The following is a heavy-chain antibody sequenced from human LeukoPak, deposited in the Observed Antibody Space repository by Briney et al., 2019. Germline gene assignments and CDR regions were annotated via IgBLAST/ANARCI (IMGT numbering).Heavy chain of an antibody. V-gene: IGHV4-34*01. CDR2: INHSGST. CDR1: GGSFSGYY. CDR3: ARGELGYCSSTSCSQYYYYGMDV. J-gene: IGHJ6*04. D-gene: IGHD2-2*01. Sequence: SETLSLTCAVYGGSFSGYYWSWIRQPPGKGPEWIGEINHSGSTNYDPSLKSRVTISVDTSKNQFSLKLSSVTAADTAVYYCARGELGYCSSTSCSQYYYYGMDVWGKGTTVTVSS.